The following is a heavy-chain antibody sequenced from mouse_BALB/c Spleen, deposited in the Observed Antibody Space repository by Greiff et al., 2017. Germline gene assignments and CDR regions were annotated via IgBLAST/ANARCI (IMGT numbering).Heavy chain of an antibody. CDR2: IDPSDSET. CDR3: ARLLRLLYFDY. D-gene: IGHD1-2*01. Sequence: VQLQQSGPQLVRPGASVKISCKASGYSFTSYWMHWVKQRPGQGLEWIGMIDPSDSETRLNQKFKDKATLTVDKSSSTAYMQLSSPTAEDSAVYYCARLLRLLYFDYWGQGTTLTVSS. V-gene: IGHV1S127*01. CDR1: GYSFTSYW. J-gene: IGHJ2*01.